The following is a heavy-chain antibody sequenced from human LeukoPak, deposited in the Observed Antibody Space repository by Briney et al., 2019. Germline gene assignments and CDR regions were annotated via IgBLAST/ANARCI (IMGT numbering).Heavy chain of an antibody. Sequence: GGSLRLSCAASGFSFRSYNMNWVRQSPGKGLEWVSFISCRSTYIYYANSMKGRFTISRDNAKNSLFLQMNSLRGEDTAVYYCARIPYSSSLTDAFDIWGQGTMVTVYS. CDR1: GFSFRSYN. D-gene: IGHD6-6*01. CDR3: ARIPYSSSLTDAFDI. J-gene: IGHJ3*02. V-gene: IGHV3-21*01. CDR2: ISCRSTYI.